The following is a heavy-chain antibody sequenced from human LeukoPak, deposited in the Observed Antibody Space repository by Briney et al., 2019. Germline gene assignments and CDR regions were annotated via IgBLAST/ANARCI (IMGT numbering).Heavy chain of an antibody. CDR1: GYTFTGYY. CDR3: ARDSGVGATPTA. D-gene: IGHD1-26*01. J-gene: IGHJ5*02. CDR2: INPNSGGT. Sequence: ASVKVSCKASGYTFTGYYTHWVRQAPGQRLEWMGWINPNSGGTNYAQKLQGRVTMTRDTSISTAYMELSRLRSDDTAVYYCARDSGVGATPTAWGQGTLVTVSS. V-gene: IGHV1-2*02.